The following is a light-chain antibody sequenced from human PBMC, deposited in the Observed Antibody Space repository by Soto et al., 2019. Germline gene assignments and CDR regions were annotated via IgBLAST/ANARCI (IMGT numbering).Light chain of an antibody. CDR3: SSCTSSSTYV. CDR1: TSDVGGYNY. Sequence: QAASVSGSPGQSIAISCTGTTSDVGGYNYVSWYQQHPGKAPKLLIYDVSNRPSGVSNRFSGSKSGNTASLTISGLQAEDEADYYCSSCTSSSTYVFGTGTKVTVL. CDR2: DVS. V-gene: IGLV2-14*01. J-gene: IGLJ1*01.